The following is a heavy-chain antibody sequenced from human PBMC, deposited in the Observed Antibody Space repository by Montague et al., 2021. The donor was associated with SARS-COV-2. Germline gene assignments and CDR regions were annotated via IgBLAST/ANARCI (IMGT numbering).Heavy chain of an antibody. D-gene: IGHD3-22*01. J-gene: IGHJ3*02. Sequence: SLRLSCAASGFPFDDYAMHWVRQAPGKGLEWVSGISWKSGSIAYXDSVKGRFTISRDNAKNSLYLQMNSLRAEDTALYYCAKVMREDYYDSSGSPDAFDIWGQGTMVTVSS. V-gene: IGHV3-9*01. CDR2: ISWKSGSI. CDR1: GFPFDDYA. CDR3: AKVMREDYYDSSGSPDAFDI.